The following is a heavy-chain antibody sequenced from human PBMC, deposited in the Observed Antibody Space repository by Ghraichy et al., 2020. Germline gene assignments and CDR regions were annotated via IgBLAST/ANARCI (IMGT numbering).Heavy chain of an antibody. CDR1: ASTFSRYY. Sequence: SVKVSCKTSASTFSRYYMHWVRQAPGQGLDWMGLINPSDDSIDYAQKFQGRVTVTRDTSTSTVYMELTGLRSEDTAVYYCAREGDGYKYFDYWGQGTLVTVSS. D-gene: IGHD5-24*01. V-gene: IGHV1-46*01. J-gene: IGHJ4*02. CDR2: INPSDDSI. CDR3: AREGDGYKYFDY.